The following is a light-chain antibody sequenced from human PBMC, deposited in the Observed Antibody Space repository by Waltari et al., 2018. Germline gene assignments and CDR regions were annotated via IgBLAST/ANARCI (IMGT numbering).Light chain of an antibody. CDR2: TTS. CDR1: QSVSSN. CDR3: QQYNNWPRT. Sequence: EIVMTQSPATLSVSLGERATLSCRASQSVSSNLAWYQPKPGQAPRLLISTTSTRATGVPARFSGSGSGTDFTLTISSLQSEDLAVYYCQQYNNWPRTFGQGTKVEIK. J-gene: IGKJ1*01. V-gene: IGKV3-15*01.